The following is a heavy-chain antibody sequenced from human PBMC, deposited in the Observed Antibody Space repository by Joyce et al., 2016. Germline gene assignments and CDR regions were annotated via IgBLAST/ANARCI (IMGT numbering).Heavy chain of an antibody. CDR2: VIPMFKKT. Sequence: QVHLVQSGAEVKKSGSSVRVSCKASGGSFNKYTVSWVRQAPGQGAGWMGRVIPMFKKTNYAQEFQGRGTITADTSTTTAYMQLTGLRFDDTAVYFCAGTFNYPHHDGMDVWGQGTTVTVSS. V-gene: IGHV1-69*02. D-gene: IGHD4-11*01. CDR1: GGSFNKYT. CDR3: AGTFNYPHHDGMDV. J-gene: IGHJ6*02.